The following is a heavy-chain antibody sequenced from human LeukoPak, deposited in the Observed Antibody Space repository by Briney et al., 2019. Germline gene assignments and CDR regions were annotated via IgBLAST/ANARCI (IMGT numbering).Heavy chain of an antibody. CDR3: ARAGTAYYYYNYIDV. J-gene: IGHJ6*03. CDR2: IGAYNGKT. V-gene: IGHV1-18*01. Sequence: GASVKVSCKASGYTFTSYGISWVRQAPGQGLEWMGWIGAYNGKTRYTQKFQGRVTMTTDTSTSTAYMELRSLRFDDTAVYYCARAGTAYYYYNYIDVWGKGTTVTVSS. CDR1: GYTFTSYG. D-gene: IGHD1-7*01.